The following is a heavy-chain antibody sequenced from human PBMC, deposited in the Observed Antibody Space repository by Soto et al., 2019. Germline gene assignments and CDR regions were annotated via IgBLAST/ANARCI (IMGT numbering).Heavy chain of an antibody. CDR2: ISSSSSYT. V-gene: IGHV3-11*05. J-gene: IGHJ3*02. D-gene: IGHD3-9*01. Sequence: QVQLVESGGGLVKPGGSLRLSCAASGFTFSDYYMSWIRQAPGKGLEWVSYISSSSSYTNYADSVKGRFTISRDNAKNSRYLQMNSLRAEDTAVYYWARDADILTGSDAFDIWGQGTMVTVSS. CDR1: GFTFSDYY. CDR3: ARDADILTGSDAFDI.